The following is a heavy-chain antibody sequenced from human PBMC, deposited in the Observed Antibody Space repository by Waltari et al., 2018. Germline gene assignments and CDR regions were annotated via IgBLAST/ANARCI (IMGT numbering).Heavy chain of an antibody. D-gene: IGHD3-16*01. CDR3: ATDIGGSDGSAAFAV. CDR2: STDGGTT. J-gene: IGHJ3*01. Sequence: GRGVGWMRTSTDGGTTDSSPSLKSRFTISRDTSKNQLYLKMSCVTAADTAVYYCATDIGGSDGSAAFAVCGQCTMVAVAS. V-gene: IGHV4-39*07.